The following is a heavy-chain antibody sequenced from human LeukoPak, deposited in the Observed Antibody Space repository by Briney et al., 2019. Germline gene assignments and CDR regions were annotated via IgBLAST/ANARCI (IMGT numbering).Heavy chain of an antibody. CDR3: AREGVVVAATYDGMDV. CDR2: MNPNSGNT. Sequence: ASVNVSFTASGYTFTSYDINWVRQATGQGLEWMGWMNPNSGNTGYAQKFQGRVTMTRNTSISTAYMELSSLRSEDTAVYYCAREGVVVAATYDGMDVWGQGTTVTVSS. CDR1: GYTFTSYD. J-gene: IGHJ6*02. D-gene: IGHD2-15*01. V-gene: IGHV1-8*01.